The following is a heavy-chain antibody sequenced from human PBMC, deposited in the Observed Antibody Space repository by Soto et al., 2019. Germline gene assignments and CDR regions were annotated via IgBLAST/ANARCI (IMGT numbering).Heavy chain of an antibody. D-gene: IGHD2-21*02. J-gene: IGHJ4*02. CDR3: ARGGDWYFDY. Sequence: PGGSLRLSCAASVLTFSSYSMNWVRQAPGKGPEWVSSISSSSYIYYADSVKGRFTISRDNAKNSLYLQMNSLRAEDTAVYYCARGGDWYFDYWGQGTLVTVSS. V-gene: IGHV3-21*01. CDR2: ISSSSYI. CDR1: VLTFSSYS.